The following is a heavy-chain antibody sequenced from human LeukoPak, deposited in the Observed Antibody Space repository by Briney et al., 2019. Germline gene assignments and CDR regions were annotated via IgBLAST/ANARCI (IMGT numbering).Heavy chain of an antibody. Sequence: SETLSLTCTVSGGSISSGSYYWSWIWQPAGKGLEWIGRISTSGSTNYNPSLKSRVSISVDTSKNQFSLKLSSVTAADTAIYYCAREISGWSSGWYWYFDCWGQGTLVTVSS. CDR1: GGSISSGSYY. CDR2: ISTSGST. D-gene: IGHD6-19*01. CDR3: AREISGWSSGWYWYFDC. V-gene: IGHV4-61*02. J-gene: IGHJ4*02.